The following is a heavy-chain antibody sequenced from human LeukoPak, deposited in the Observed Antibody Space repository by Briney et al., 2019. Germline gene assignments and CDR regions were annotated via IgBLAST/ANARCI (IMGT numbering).Heavy chain of an antibody. CDR1: GFTFSDYY. V-gene: IGHV3-11*01. CDR2: ISSSGSTI. CDR3: ARVLRYCSGGNCYSGGLGYMDV. Sequence: GGSLRLSCAASGFTFSDYYMSWIRQAPGKGLEWVPYISSSGSTIYYADSVKGRFTISRDNAKNSLFLQMNSLRAEDTAVYYCARVLRYCSGGNCYSGGLGYMDVWGKGTTVTISS. J-gene: IGHJ6*03. D-gene: IGHD2-15*01.